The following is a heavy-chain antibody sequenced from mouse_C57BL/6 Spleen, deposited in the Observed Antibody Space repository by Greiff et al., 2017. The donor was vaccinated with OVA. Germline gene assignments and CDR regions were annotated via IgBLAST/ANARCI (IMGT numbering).Heavy chain of an antibody. CDR3: ARRRYYYGSSYYFDY. J-gene: IGHJ2*01. D-gene: IGHD1-1*01. CDR1: GYTFTDYY. Sequence: EVKLQQSGPELVKPGASVQISCKASGYTFTDYYMNWVKQSHGKSLEWIGDINPNNGGTSYNQKFKGKATLTVDKSSSTAYMELRSLTSEDSAVYYCARRRYYYGSSYYFDYRGQGTTPTV. CDR2: INPNNGGT. V-gene: IGHV1-26*01.